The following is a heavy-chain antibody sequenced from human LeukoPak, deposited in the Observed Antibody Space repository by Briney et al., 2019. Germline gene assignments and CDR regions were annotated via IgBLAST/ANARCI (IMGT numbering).Heavy chain of an antibody. J-gene: IGHJ4*02. D-gene: IGHD3-22*01. CDR1: GGTFSSYA. V-gene: IGHV1-69*05. CDR3: ARGSYYDSSGSL. Sequence: SVKVSCKASGGTFSSYAVSWVRQAPGQGLEWMGRIIPIFGTANYAQKFQGRVTITTDESTSTAYMELSSLRSEDTAVYYCARGSYYDSSGSLWGQGTLVTVSS. CDR2: IIPIFGTA.